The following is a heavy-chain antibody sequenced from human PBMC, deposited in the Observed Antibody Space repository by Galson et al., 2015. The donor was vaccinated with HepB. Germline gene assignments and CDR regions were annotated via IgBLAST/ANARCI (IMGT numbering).Heavy chain of an antibody. Sequence: SVKVSCKASGFTFSNSAVQWVRQARGQRLEWIGWIVVGSGNTNYAHNFQERVLITRDMSTRTAYLEMSSLRSEDTAVYYCVADDLSTAQWGQGTLVTVSS. D-gene: IGHD1-1*01. V-gene: IGHV1-58*01. CDR1: GFTFSNSA. CDR2: IVVGSGNT. J-gene: IGHJ4*02. CDR3: VADDLSTAQ.